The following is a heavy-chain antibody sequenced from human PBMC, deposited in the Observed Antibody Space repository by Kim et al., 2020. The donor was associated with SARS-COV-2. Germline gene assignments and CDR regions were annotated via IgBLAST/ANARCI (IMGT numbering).Heavy chain of an antibody. Sequence: SETLSLTCAVSGGSISSSNWWSWVRQPPGKGLEWIGEIYHSGSTNYNPSLKSRATISVDKSKNQFSLKLSSVTAADTAVYYCARDRVVVVPAATGSLYGRDVWGQGTTVTVS. J-gene: IGHJ6*02. CDR3: ARDRVVVVPAATGSLYGRDV. D-gene: IGHD2-2*01. CDR1: GGSISSSNW. CDR2: IYHSGST. V-gene: IGHV4-4*02.